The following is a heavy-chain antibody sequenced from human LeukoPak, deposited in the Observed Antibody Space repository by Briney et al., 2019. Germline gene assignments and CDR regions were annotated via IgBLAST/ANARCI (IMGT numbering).Heavy chain of an antibody. CDR1: GFTVSSNS. CDR3: AKDQFKPSGITMLRGVRGYYYNMDV. CDR2: IRNDGSNK. V-gene: IGHV3-30*02. D-gene: IGHD3-10*01. J-gene: IGHJ6*03. Sequence: GGSLRLSCTVSGFTVSSNSMSWVRQAPGKGLEWVAFIRNDGSNKYYADSVKGRFTISRDNSKNTLYLQMNSLRAEDTAVYYCAKDQFKPSGITMLRGVRGYYYNMDVWGKGTTVTISS.